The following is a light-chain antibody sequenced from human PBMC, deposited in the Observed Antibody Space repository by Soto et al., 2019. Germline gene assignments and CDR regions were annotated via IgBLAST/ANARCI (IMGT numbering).Light chain of an antibody. V-gene: IGKV3-15*01. CDR1: QSVSSN. J-gene: IGKJ4*01. Sequence: EIVMTQSPATLSVPPGERATLSCRASQSVSSNLAWYQQKPGQAPRLLIYGASTRASGIPARFSGSGSGTEFTLTISSLQSEDFAVYYCQQYNNWPFFGGGTKVDI. CDR2: GAS. CDR3: QQYNNWPF.